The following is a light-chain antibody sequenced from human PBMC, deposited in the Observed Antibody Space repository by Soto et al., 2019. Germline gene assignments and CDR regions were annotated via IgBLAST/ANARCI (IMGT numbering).Light chain of an antibody. CDR2: DAS. Sequence: QMPHSPSTLTPSFAERTTITCLASGSISDWLAWYQQKPGKAPKLLIFDASSLKSGVPSRFSGSGSGTEFTLTISSLQPDDVATYYCLQYDNCSWTFGQGTNV. J-gene: IGKJ1*01. V-gene: IGKV1-5*01. CDR3: LQYDNCSWT. CDR1: GSISDW.